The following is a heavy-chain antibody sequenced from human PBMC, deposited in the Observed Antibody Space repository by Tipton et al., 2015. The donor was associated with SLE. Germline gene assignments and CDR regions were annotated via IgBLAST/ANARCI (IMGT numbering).Heavy chain of an antibody. Sequence: TLSLTCIVSGDSISSSSHYWGWIRQPAGKGLEWIGSMYYSGSTYYNPSLKSRVTISVDTSKKQFSLKLSSVTAADTAVYYCARHGRTWEFHGYWGQGTLVTVSS. CDR3: ARHGRTWEFHGY. CDR2: MYYSGST. V-gene: IGHV4-39*07. J-gene: IGHJ4*02. D-gene: IGHD3-10*01. CDR1: GDSISSSSHY.